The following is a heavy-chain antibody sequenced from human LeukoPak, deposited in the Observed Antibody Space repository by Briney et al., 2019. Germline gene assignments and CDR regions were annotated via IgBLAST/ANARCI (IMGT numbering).Heavy chain of an antibody. V-gene: IGHV3-48*01. CDR1: GFTFSSYS. D-gene: IGHD3-3*01. CDR3: ARDQSITIFGVVNGMDV. CDR2: ISSSSSTI. Sequence: GGSLRLSCAASGFTFSSYSMNWVRQAPGKGLEWVSYISSSSSTIYYADSVKGRFTISRDNAKNSLYLQINSLRAEDTAVYYCARDQSITIFGVVNGMDVWGQGTTVTVSS. J-gene: IGHJ6*02.